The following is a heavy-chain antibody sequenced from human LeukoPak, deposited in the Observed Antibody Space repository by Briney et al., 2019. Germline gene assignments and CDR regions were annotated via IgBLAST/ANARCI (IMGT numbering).Heavy chain of an antibody. D-gene: IGHD6-25*01. J-gene: IGHJ4*02. CDR3: ARDQRPSSGWKIGNYFDY. V-gene: IGHV3-30*03. CDR2: ISYDGSNK. Sequence: GRSLRLSCAASGFTFSSSGMHWVRQGPGKGLEWVAVISYDGSNKYYADSVKGRFTISRDNSKNTLYLQMNSLRAEDTAVYYCARDQRPSSGWKIGNYFDYWGQGTLVTVPS. CDR1: GFTFSSSG.